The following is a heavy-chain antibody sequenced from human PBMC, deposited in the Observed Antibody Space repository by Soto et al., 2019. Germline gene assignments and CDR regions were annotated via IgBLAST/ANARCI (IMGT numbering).Heavy chain of an antibody. CDR3: AKARTSETAYDVFDI. CDR2: ISAGAVAT. V-gene: IGHV3-23*01. D-gene: IGHD2-21*02. Sequence: EVPLLESGGGLVQPGGSLRLCCAASGFTFSSYAMSWVRQAPGKGLEWVSAISAGAVATNYADSVKGRFTISRDNAKNTLCLQMNSLRAEDTAVYYCAKARTSETAYDVFDIWGQGTVVTVSS. J-gene: IGHJ3*02. CDR1: GFTFSSYA.